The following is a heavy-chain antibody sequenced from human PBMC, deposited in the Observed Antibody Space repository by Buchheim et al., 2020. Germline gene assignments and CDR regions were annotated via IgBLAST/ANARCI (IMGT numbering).Heavy chain of an antibody. CDR1: GFTFSSYG. J-gene: IGHJ6*02. CDR2: ISYDGSNK. Sequence: QVQLVESGGGVVQPGRSLRLSCAASGFTFSSYGMHWVRQAPGKGLEWVAVISYDGSNKYYADSVKGRFTISRDNSKNTLYLQMNSLRAEDTAVYYCAKSLGGGDLTYYYGMDVWGQGTT. D-gene: IGHD4-17*01. CDR3: AKSLGGGDLTYYYGMDV. V-gene: IGHV3-30*18.